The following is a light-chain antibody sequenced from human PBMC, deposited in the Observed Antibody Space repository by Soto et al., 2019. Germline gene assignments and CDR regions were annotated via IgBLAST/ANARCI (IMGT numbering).Light chain of an antibody. CDR3: GAWDRSLKTYF. CDR1: WSNIGPNS. J-gene: IGLJ1*01. V-gene: IGLV1-51*01. Sequence: VLTQPPSVSAAAGQKITISCSGGWSNIGPNSVSWYRQLPRTAPKLLIYDNDKRPSGIPDRFSGSKSGTSATLDITGLQAGDEADYYCGAWDRSLKTYFFGTGTKVTVL. CDR2: DND.